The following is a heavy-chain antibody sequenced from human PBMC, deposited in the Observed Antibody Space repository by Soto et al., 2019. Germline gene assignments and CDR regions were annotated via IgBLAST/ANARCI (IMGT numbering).Heavy chain of an antibody. J-gene: IGHJ6*03. CDR1: GFTFSGSA. V-gene: IGHV3-73*01. Sequence: GGSLRLSCAASGFTFSGSAMHWVRQASGKGLEWVGHIRSKANSYATAYAASVKGRFTISRDDSKNTAYLQMNSLKTEDTAVYYCTRQGGDGSGSYYEYYYYTDVWGKGTTVTVSS. D-gene: IGHD3-10*01. CDR2: IRSKANSYAT. CDR3: TRQGGDGSGSYYEYYYYTDV.